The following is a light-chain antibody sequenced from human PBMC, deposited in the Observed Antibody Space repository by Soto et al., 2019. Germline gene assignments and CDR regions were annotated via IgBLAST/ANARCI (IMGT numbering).Light chain of an antibody. J-gene: IGKJ1*01. CDR2: KAS. V-gene: IGKV1-5*03. CDR3: QHYNSYPQA. CDR1: PTISSY. Sequence: DIQMTQSPSSLSASVGDRVTITCGASPTISSYLAWYQQKPGKAPKLLIYKASTLKSGVPSRFSGSGSGTEFTLTVSSLQPDDFATYYCQHYNSYPQAFGQGTKVDI.